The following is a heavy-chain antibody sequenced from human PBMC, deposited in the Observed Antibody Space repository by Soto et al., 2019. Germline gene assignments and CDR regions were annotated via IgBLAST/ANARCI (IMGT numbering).Heavy chain of an antibody. D-gene: IGHD2-21*02. V-gene: IGHV4-30-4*01. CDR3: VRTAREGAVAPHWFDR. J-gene: IGHJ5*02. CDR1: VASIRSTDYY. CDR2: VYYTGST. Sequence: PAETLSLTCAVSVASIRSTDYYWVWIRHAPGKGLEWIGYVYYTGSTYYNPSLMSRLTISVDTSKNQFSLKLTSVTAAETAVCYCVRTAREGAVAPHWFDRWGQGTQVTVSS.